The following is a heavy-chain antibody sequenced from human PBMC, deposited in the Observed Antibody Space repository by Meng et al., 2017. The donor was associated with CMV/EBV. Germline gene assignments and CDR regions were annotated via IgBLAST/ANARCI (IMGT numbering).Heavy chain of an antibody. Sequence: GESLKISCAASGFTFSGSAMHWVRQAPGKGLEWVAVISYDGSNKYYADSVKGRFTISRDNSKNTLYLQMNSLRAEDTAVYYCARDIDSGSYWGQGTLVTVSS. V-gene: IGHV3-30-3*01. CDR3: ARDIDSGSY. CDR2: ISYDGSNK. CDR1: GFTFSGSA. D-gene: IGHD1-26*01. J-gene: IGHJ4*02.